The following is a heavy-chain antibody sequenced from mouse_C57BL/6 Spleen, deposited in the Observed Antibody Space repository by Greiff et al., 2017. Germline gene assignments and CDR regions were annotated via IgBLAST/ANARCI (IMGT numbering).Heavy chain of an antibody. J-gene: IGHJ2*01. D-gene: IGHD1-1*01. Sequence: VQLKESGPGLVKPSQSLSLTCSVTGYSITSGYYWNWIRQFPGNKLEWVGYISYDGSNNYNPSLQNRNSITRDTSKNQFFLKLNPVTTENTATYDCERYYSSIDYFDYWGQGTTLTVSA. CDR1: GYSITSGYY. CDR2: ISYDGSN. CDR3: ERYYSSIDYFDY. V-gene: IGHV3-6*01.